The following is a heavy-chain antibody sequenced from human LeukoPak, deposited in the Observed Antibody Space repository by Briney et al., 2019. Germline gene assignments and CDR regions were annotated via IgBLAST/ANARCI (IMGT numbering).Heavy chain of an antibody. Sequence: SQTLSLTCTVSGGSISSGGYYWSWIRQHPGKGLEWIGEINHSGSTNYNPSLKSRVTISVDTSKNQFSLKLSSVTAADTAVYYCASEGRCSSTSCYSYYYYGMDVWGQGTTVTVSS. J-gene: IGHJ6*02. CDR3: ASEGRCSSTSCYSYYYYGMDV. D-gene: IGHD2-2*01. CDR1: GGSISSGGYY. CDR2: INHSGST. V-gene: IGHV4-31*03.